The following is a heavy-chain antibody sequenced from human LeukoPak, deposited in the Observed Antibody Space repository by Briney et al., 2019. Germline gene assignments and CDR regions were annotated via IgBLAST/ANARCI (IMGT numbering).Heavy chain of an antibody. D-gene: IGHD5-18*01. CDR3: ARDKGGFSYGYDY. V-gene: IGHV3-7*01. J-gene: IGHJ4*02. CDR2: INQGGSET. Sequence: GGSLRLSCAASGFTFRTYWMSRVRQAPGKGLEWVASINQGGSETYYVESVKGRFTISRDNAKNSLYLQMNSLRAEDTAVYYCARDKGGFSYGYDYWGQGTLVTVSS. CDR1: GFTFRTYW.